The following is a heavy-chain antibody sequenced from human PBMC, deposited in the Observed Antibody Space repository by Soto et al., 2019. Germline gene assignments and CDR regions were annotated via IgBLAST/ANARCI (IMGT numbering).Heavy chain of an antibody. J-gene: IGHJ4*02. CDR1: GFTFSSYA. CDR3: AIDGGSMVTVGWGDY. CDR2: ISYDGSNK. D-gene: IGHD5-18*01. V-gene: IGHV3-30-3*01. Sequence: QVQLVESGGGVVQPGRSLRLSCAASGFTFSSYAMHWVRQAPGKGLEWVAVISYDGSNKYYADSVKGRFTISRDNSKNTLYLQMNSLRAEDTAVYYCAIDGGSMVTVGWGDYLGQGTLVTVSS.